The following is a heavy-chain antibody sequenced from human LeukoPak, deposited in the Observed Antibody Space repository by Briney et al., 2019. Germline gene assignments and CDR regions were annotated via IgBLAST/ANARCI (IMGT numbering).Heavy chain of an antibody. V-gene: IGHV3-11*01. D-gene: IGHD6-13*01. CDR2: ISSSGSTI. J-gene: IGHJ5*02. CDR1: GFTFSDYY. Sequence: ESGGSLRLSCAASGFTFSDYYMSWIRQAPGKGLEWVSYISSSGSTIYYADSVKGRFTISRDNAKNSLYLQMNSLRAEDTAVYYCAREVEGDSSSWYADFSPKSTYNWFDPWGQEPWSPSPQ. CDR3: AREVEGDSSSWYADFSPKSTYNWFDP.